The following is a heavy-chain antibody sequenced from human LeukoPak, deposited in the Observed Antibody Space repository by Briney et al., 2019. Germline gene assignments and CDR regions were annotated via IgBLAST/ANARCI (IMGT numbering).Heavy chain of an antibody. CDR3: TTDATPFCTNGKCYSGGSLDY. CDR2: IKSEAGGGTT. CDR1: GFSFSDAW. Sequence: PGGSLRLSCAASGFSFSDAWMNWVRQAPGKGLEWVGRIKSEAGGGTTDFPAPVKDRFTISRDDSRDTLYLQINSLQTEDTAVYYCTTDATPFCTNGKCYSGGSLDYWGQGTLVTVSS. V-gene: IGHV3-15*01. J-gene: IGHJ4*02. D-gene: IGHD2-8*01.